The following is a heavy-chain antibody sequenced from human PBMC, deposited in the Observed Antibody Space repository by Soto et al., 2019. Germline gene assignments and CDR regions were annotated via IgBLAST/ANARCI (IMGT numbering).Heavy chain of an antibody. Sequence: ASVKVSCKASGYTFTSYGMRWVRQAPGQGLEWMGWIRTYNGNTNYAQKLRGRVTMTKDTSTSTAYMELRSLRSDDTAVYYCARDLPTMDVWGQGTTVTV. CDR2: IRTYNGNT. CDR3: ARDLPTMDV. CDR1: GYTFTSYG. V-gene: IGHV1-18*01. J-gene: IGHJ6*02.